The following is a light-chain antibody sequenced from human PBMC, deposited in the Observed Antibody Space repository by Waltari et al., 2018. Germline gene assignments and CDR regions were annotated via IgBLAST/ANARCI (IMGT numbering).Light chain of an antibody. J-gene: IGKJ4*01. CDR2: AAS. CDR1: QGISSY. CDR3: QQRNSYHMGFT. V-gene: IGKV1-9*01. Sequence: DIQLTQSPSSLSASVGDRVTITCRASQGISSYLTWYQQKPGKAPKLLIYAASTLQSGVTSGFSSSGSRAEVTHIISSLQTVDFATHDCQQRNSYHMGFTFGAGTKVDIK.